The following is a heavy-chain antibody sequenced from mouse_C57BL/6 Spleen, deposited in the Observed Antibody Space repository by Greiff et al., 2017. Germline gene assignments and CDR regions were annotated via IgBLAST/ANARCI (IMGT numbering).Heavy chain of an antibody. CDR2: IDPNSGGT. J-gene: IGHJ2*01. CDR1: GYTFTSYW. D-gene: IGHD2-5*01. Sequence: QVQLQQPGAELVKPGASVQLSCKASGYTFTSYWMHWVQQRPGRGLEWIGRIDPNSGGTTYNEKFKSKATLTVDKPSSTAYMQLSSLTSEDSAVYYCARGYSNYYFDYWGQGTTLTVSS. CDR3: ARGYSNYYFDY. V-gene: IGHV1-72*01.